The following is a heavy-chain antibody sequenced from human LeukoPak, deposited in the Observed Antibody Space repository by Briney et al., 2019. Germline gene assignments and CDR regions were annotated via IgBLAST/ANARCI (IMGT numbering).Heavy chain of an antibody. CDR3: ARESGIVGATVDY. CDR1: GFTFSSYS. CDR2: ISSSSSYI. Sequence: GGSLRLSCAASGFTFSSYSMNWVRQAPGKGLEWVSSISSSSSYIYYADSVKGRFTISRDSAKNSLYLQMNSLRAEDTAVYYCARESGIVGATVDYWGQGTLVTVSS. V-gene: IGHV3-21*01. D-gene: IGHD1-26*01. J-gene: IGHJ4*02.